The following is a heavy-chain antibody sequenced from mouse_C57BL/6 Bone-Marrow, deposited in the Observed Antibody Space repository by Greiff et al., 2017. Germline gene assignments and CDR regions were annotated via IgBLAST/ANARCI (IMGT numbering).Heavy chain of an antibody. Sequence: VQLQQSGPELVKPGASVKISCKASGYTFTDYYINWVKQRPGQGLEWIGWIFPGSGSTYYNEKFKGKATLTVDKSSSTAYMLLSSLTSEDSAVYFCARFTTVVVSYYYAMDYWGQGTSVTVSS. V-gene: IGHV1-75*01. CDR3: ARFTTVVVSYYYAMDY. D-gene: IGHD1-1*01. CDR1: GYTFTDYY. J-gene: IGHJ4*01. CDR2: IFPGSGST.